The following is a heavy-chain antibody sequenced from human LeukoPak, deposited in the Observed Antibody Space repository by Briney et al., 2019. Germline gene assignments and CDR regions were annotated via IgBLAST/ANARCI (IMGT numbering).Heavy chain of an antibody. CDR3: ARGYDSSGYLDDAFDI. V-gene: IGHV4-59*10. Sequence: SETLSLTCAVYGGSFSGYYWSWIRQPPRKGLEWIGRIYTSGSTNYNPSLKSRVTISVDTSKNQFSLKLSSVTAADTAVYYCARGYDSSGYLDDAFDIWGQGTMVTVSS. D-gene: IGHD3-22*01. CDR2: IYTSGST. CDR1: GGSFSGYY. J-gene: IGHJ3*02.